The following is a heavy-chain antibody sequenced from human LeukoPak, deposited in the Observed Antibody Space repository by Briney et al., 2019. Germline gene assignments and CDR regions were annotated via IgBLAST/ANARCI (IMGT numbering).Heavy chain of an antibody. CDR1: GGSICNMH. V-gene: IGHV4-59*01. Sequence: SETLSLTCTVSGGSICNMHWSWIRRPPGKGLEWIGYIYYSGSTNYNPSLKSRVTILVDTSKNLFSLRLRSVTAADTAVYFCARGRVSSSTWYSTYYYYFYMDVWGKGTTVTVSS. J-gene: IGHJ6*03. CDR3: ARGRVSSSTWYSTYYYYFYMDV. CDR2: IYYSGST. D-gene: IGHD4-11*01.